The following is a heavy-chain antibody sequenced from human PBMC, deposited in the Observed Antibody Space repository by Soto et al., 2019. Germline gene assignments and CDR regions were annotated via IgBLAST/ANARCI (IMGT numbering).Heavy chain of an antibody. CDR1: GFSFSNYA. D-gene: IGHD2-2*01. CDR3: ARGGPYQLLSDFDY. CDR2: ISNNGVST. Sequence: EVQLVESGGILVQPGGSLRLSCVASGFSFSNYAMHWVRQAPGKGLEYVSAISNNGVSTYYAYSVKGRFIISRDNAKNTLYLQMGSLRAEDMAVYYCARGGPYQLLSDFDYWGQGTLVTVSS. J-gene: IGHJ4*02. V-gene: IGHV3-64*01.